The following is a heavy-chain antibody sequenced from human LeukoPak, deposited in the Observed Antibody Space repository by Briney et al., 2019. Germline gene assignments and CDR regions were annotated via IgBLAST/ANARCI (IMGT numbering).Heavy chain of an antibody. CDR2: INHSGST. CDR3: ARGYCSGGSCYPFDY. CDR1: GGSFSGYY. Sequence: SETLSLTCAVYGGSFSGYYWSWIRQPPGKGLEWIGEINHSGSTNYNPSLKSRVTISVDTSKNRFSLKLSSVTAADTAVYYRARGYCSGGSCYPFDYWGQGTLVTVSS. D-gene: IGHD2-15*01. V-gene: IGHV4-34*01. J-gene: IGHJ4*02.